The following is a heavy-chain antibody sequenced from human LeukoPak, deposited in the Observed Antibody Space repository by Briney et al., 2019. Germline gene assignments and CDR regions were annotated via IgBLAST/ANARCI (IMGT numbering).Heavy chain of an antibody. Sequence: GGSLRLSCAASGFTFRSWGMHWVCQAPGKGLEWVAFIRFDGYNKDYADSVKGRFTISRDNSKNTLYLQMSNLRPEDTAMYYCAKDSSLYGLGTYIFDSWGQGTLVTVSS. J-gene: IGHJ4*02. CDR1: GFTFRSWG. CDR3: AKDSSLYGLGTYIFDS. D-gene: IGHD3-10*01. V-gene: IGHV3-30*02. CDR2: IRFDGYNK.